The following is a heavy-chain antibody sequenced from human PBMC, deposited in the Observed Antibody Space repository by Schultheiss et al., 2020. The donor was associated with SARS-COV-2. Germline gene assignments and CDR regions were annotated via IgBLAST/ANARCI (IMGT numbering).Heavy chain of an antibody. J-gene: IGHJ5*02. V-gene: IGHV4-61*03. Sequence: SETLSLTCTVSGGSISSGYYWSWIRQPPGKGLEWIGYIYYSGSTNYNPSLKSRVTISVDTSNNHFSLKLSSVTAADTAVYYCARGANLGWFDPWGQGTLVTVSS. CDR3: ARGANLGWFDP. CDR1: GGSISSGYY. CDR2: IYYSGST.